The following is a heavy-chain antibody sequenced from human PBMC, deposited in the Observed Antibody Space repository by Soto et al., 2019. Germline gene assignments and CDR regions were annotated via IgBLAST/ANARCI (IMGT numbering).Heavy chain of an antibody. Sequence: GALRLSCAASGFTFSSYSMNWVRQAPGKGLEWVSYISSSSSTIYYADSVKGRFTISRDNAKNSLYLQMNSLRAEDTAVYYCARDPPGHYYYYGMDVWGQGTTVTVSS. CDR2: ISSSSSTI. CDR1: GFTFSSYS. V-gene: IGHV3-48*01. CDR3: ARDPPGHYYYYGMDV. J-gene: IGHJ6*02.